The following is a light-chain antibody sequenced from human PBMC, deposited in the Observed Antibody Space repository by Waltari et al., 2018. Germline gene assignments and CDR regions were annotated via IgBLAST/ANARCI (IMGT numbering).Light chain of an antibody. CDR3: QSYDSSNVV. CDR1: SGSIASNY. J-gene: IGLJ2*01. CDR2: EVN. Sequence: NFMLTQPHSVSESPGKTVTISCTCSSGSIASNYVRWYQQPPGSSPTTWINEVNQRPPGFPVRFSGSTASSSNSASLTISGLKTEDEADYYCQSYDSSNVVFGGGTKLTVL. V-gene: IGLV6-57*01.